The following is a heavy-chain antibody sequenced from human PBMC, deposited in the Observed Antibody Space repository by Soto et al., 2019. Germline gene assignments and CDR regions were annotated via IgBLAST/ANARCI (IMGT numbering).Heavy chain of an antibody. CDR2: INSDGSST. Sequence: GGSLRLSCAASGFTFSSYWMHWVRQAPGKGLVWVSRINSDGSSTSYADSVKGRFTISRDNAKDTLYLQMNSLRAEDTAVYYCARDRDSSGYYFAYWGQGTLVTVSS. J-gene: IGHJ4*02. CDR3: ARDRDSSGYYFAY. CDR1: GFTFSSYW. D-gene: IGHD3-22*01. V-gene: IGHV3-74*01.